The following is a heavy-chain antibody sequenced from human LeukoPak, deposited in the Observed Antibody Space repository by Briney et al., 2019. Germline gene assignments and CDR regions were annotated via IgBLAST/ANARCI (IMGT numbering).Heavy chain of an antibody. V-gene: IGHV3-21*06. Sequence: GGSLRLSCAASGFTFSSYAMNWLPQAPGKGLEWVSSISSSSSFIHYADSVKGRFAVSRDNAKNSLYLQMNSLRAEDTAVYYCARLGDYEGYWGQGTLVTVSS. CDR1: GFTFSSYA. CDR2: ISSSSSFI. D-gene: IGHD4-17*01. J-gene: IGHJ4*02. CDR3: ARLGDYEGY.